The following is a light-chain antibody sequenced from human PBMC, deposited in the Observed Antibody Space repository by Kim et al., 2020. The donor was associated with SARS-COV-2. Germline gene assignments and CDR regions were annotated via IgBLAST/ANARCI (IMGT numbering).Light chain of an antibody. J-gene: IGKJ3*01. Sequence: EIVMTQSPATLSVSPGERATVSCRASQSVGSNLAWYQQKPGQAPRLLIYAASTRATGVPDRFSGSGSGTEFTLTISSLQSEDFAVYYCQKYNNWPLFGPGTKVDIK. CDR1: QSVGSN. V-gene: IGKV3-15*01. CDR2: AAS. CDR3: QKYNNWPL.